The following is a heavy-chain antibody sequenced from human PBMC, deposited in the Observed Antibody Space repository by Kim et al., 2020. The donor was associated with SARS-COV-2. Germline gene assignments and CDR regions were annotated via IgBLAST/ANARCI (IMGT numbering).Heavy chain of an antibody. D-gene: IGHD4-17*01. Sequence: SETLSLTCAVSGGSISTSNWWSWVRQPPGEGLEWVGEIYHSGRTNYNPSLKSRVTIAVDTSKKQFSLNLNSVTAADTAVYYCAKQLDSDDYFCGMGVWGQGTMVTVSS. CDR3: AKQLDSDDYFCGMGV. CDR1: GGSISTSNW. CDR2: IYHSGRT. J-gene: IGHJ6*02. V-gene: IGHV4-4*02.